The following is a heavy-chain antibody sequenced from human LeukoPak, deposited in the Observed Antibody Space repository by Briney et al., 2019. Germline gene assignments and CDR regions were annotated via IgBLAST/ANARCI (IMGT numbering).Heavy chain of an antibody. J-gene: IGHJ4*02. CDR1: GGSISSYY. D-gene: IGHD3-22*01. V-gene: IGHV4-59*08. CDR3: ARGYDSSGGPFDY. CDR2: IYHSGST. Sequence: SETLSLTCTVSGGSISSYYWSWIRQPPGKGLEWIGSIYHSGSTYYNPSLKSRVTISVDTSKNQFSLKLSSVTAADTAVYYCARGYDSSGGPFDYWGQGTLVTVSS.